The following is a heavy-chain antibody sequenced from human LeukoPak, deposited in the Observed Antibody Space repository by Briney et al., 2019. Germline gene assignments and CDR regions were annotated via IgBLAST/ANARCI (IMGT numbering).Heavy chain of an antibody. J-gene: IGHJ4*02. CDR2: IYSGGST. CDR3: ARVYCTNGVCYTGVYYFDY. CDR1: GFTVSSNY. Sequence: GGSLRLSCAASGFTVSSNYMSWARQAPGKGLEWVSVIYSGGSTYYADSVKGRFTISRDNSKNTLYLQMNSLRAEDTAVYYCARVYCTNGVCYTGVYYFDYWGQGTLVTVSS. D-gene: IGHD2-8*01. V-gene: IGHV3-53*01.